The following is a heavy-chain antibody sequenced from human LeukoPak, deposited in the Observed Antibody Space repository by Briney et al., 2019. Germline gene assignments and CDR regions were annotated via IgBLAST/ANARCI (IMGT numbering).Heavy chain of an antibody. J-gene: IGHJ4*02. CDR2: ISAYNGNT. D-gene: IGHD2-15*01. V-gene: IGHV1-18*01. Sequence: ASVKVSCKASGYTFTSYGISWVRQAPGQGLEWMGWISAYNGNTNYAQKLQGRVTMTTDTSTSTAYMELRSLRSDDTAVYYCARANCSGGSCYSGVDYWAREPWSPSPQ. CDR1: GYTFTSYG. CDR3: ARANCSGGSCYSGVDY.